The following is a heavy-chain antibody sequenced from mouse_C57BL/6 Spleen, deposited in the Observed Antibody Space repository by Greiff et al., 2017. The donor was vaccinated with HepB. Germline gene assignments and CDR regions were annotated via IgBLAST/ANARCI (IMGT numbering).Heavy chain of an antibody. J-gene: IGHJ2*01. Sequence: LFIPFSSLNLSFKSSVYTFTSYLMHWVKHRPVQCLEWIGEIDPSDSYTNYNQKFKGKSTLTVDKSSSTAYMQLSSLTSEDSAVYYCARGNDYDFDYWGQGTTLTVSS. CDR2: IDPSDSYT. D-gene: IGHD2-4*01. CDR3: ARGNDYDFDY. CDR1: VYTFTSYL. V-gene: IGHV1-69*01.